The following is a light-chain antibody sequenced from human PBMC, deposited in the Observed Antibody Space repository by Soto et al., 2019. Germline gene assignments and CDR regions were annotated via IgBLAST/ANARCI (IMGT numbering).Light chain of an antibody. Sequence: DIQLTQSQSSLSASVGDRVTLTCRASQGISNYLAWYQQKPGKVPKLLIYAASTLQSGVPSRFSGSGSGTDFTLTISSLQPEDVATYYCQKYNSALTWTFGQGTKVDIK. CDR3: QKYNSALTWT. V-gene: IGKV1-27*01. CDR1: QGISNY. J-gene: IGKJ1*01. CDR2: AAS.